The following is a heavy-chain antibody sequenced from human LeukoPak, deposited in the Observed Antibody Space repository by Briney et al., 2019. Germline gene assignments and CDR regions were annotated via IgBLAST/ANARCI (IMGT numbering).Heavy chain of an antibody. CDR2: ISYDGNNK. Sequence: GGSLRLSCAASGFTFDNAWMNWVRQAPGKGLEWVAVISYDGNNKYYADSVKGRFTISRDNSKNTLYLQMNSLRTEDTAVYYCARDQAAAGHSWFDPWGQGTLVTVSS. CDR3: ARDQAAAGHSWFDP. D-gene: IGHD6-13*01. J-gene: IGHJ5*02. V-gene: IGHV3-30*03. CDR1: GFTFDNAW.